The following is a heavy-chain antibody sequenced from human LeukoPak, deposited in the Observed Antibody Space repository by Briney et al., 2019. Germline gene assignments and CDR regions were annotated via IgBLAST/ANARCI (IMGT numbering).Heavy chain of an antibody. Sequence: VASVKVSCKASGYTFTGYYMHWVRQAPGQGLEWMGWINPNSGGTNYAQKFQGRVTMTRDTSISTAYMELSRLRSDDTAVYYCARGYSSAWYTPEDYWGQGTLVTVSS. CDR2: INPNSGGT. CDR3: ARGYSSAWYTPEDY. V-gene: IGHV1-2*02. D-gene: IGHD6-19*01. CDR1: GYTFTGYY. J-gene: IGHJ4*02.